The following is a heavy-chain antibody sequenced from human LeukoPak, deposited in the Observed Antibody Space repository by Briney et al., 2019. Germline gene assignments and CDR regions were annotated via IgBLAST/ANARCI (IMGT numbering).Heavy chain of an antibody. CDR1: VFTLSSYA. CDR2: INWSSDNI. V-gene: IGHV3-9*01. Sequence: GGCLRLSCAASVFTLSSYAMSWVRQAPGKGLEWVSGINWSSDNIDYADSVKGRFTISRDNAKNSLYLQMNILRAEDTALYYCAKDAAGSYYALAFDPRGQGTLVTVSP. J-gene: IGHJ5*02. D-gene: IGHD1-26*01. CDR3: AKDAAGSYYALAFDP.